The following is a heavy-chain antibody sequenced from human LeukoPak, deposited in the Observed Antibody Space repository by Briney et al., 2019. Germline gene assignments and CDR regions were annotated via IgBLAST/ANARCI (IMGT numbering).Heavy chain of an antibody. CDR2: MNPNSGNT. CDR1: GYTLTSYD. D-gene: IGHD1-26*01. CDR3: ARARVGATTRYYFDY. J-gene: IGHJ4*02. V-gene: IGHV1-8*03. Sequence: ASVKVSCKASGYTLTSYDINWVRQATGQGLEWMGWMNPNSGNTGYAQKFQGRVTITRNTSISTAYMELSSLRSEDTAVYYCARARVGATTRYYFDYWGQGTLVTVSS.